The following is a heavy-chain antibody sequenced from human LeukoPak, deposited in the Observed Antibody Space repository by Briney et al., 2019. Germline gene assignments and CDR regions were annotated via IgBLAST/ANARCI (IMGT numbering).Heavy chain of an antibody. Sequence: GESLKISCKDSGYSFTTYWIAWVRQMPGKGLEWMGIIYPDDSDIRYSPSFQGQVTISADKSISTAYLQWSSLKASDTAMYYCARQGRSVPATASYWGQGTLVTVSS. CDR1: GYSFTTYW. CDR3: ARQGRSVPATASY. D-gene: IGHD2-21*02. CDR2: IYPDDSDI. J-gene: IGHJ4*02. V-gene: IGHV5-51*01.